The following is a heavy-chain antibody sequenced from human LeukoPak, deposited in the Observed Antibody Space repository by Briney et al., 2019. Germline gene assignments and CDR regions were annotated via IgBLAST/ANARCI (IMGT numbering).Heavy chain of an antibody. V-gene: IGHV3-21*01. CDR3: ASPLGSSGWYGFSGDQH. J-gene: IGHJ1*01. D-gene: IGHD6-19*01. CDR1: GFTFSSYS. Sequence: PGGSLRLSCAASGFTFSSYSTNWVRQAPGKGLEWVSSISSSSSYIYYADSVKGRFTISRDNAKNSLYLQMNSLRAEDTAVYYCASPLGSSGWYGFSGDQHWGQGTLVTVSS. CDR2: ISSSSSYI.